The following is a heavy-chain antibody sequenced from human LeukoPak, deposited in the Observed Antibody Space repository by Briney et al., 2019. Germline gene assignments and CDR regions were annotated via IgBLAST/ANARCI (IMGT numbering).Heavy chain of an antibody. CDR2: IWYDGSNK. CDR1: GFTFSSYG. D-gene: IGHD3-22*01. Sequence: GGSLRLSCAASGFTFSSYGMHWVRQAPGKGLEWVAVIWYDGSNKYYADSVKGRFTISRDNSKNTLYLQMNSLRAEDTAVYYCAREASDYYDSRVPMGLDYWGQGTLVTVSS. J-gene: IGHJ4*02. V-gene: IGHV3-33*01. CDR3: AREASDYYDSRVPMGLDY.